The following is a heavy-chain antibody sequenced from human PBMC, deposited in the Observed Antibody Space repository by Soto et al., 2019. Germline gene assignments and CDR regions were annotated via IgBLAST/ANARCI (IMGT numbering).Heavy chain of an antibody. V-gene: IGHV1-69*01. D-gene: IGHD1-26*01. J-gene: IGHJ4*02. CDR2: LIPIFGTA. CDR3: ARDGGRHSGGIAY. CDR1: GGTFSSYS. Sequence: QVQLVQSGAEVKKPGSSVKVSCKASGGTFSSYSINWVRQAPGQGLEWMGELIPIFGTANYAQKFQGRVTITADESTSTAYMELSSLSSEDTAVYYCARDGGRHSGGIAYWGQGTLVTVSS.